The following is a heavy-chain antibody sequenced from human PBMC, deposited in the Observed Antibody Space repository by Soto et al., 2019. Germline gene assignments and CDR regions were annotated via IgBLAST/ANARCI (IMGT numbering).Heavy chain of an antibody. CDR2: IWYDGSNK. Sequence: GVSLRLSCAASGFTFSSYGMHWVRQAPGKGLEWVAVIWYDGSNKYYADSVKGRFTISRDNSKNTLYLQMNSLRAEDTAVYYCAREDSSGYNFDYWGQGTLVTVSS. D-gene: IGHD3-22*01. J-gene: IGHJ4*02. V-gene: IGHV3-33*01. CDR1: GFTFSSYG. CDR3: AREDSSGYNFDY.